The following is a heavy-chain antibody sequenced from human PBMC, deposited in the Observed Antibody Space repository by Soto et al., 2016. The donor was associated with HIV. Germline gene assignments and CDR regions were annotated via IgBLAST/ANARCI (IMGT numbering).Heavy chain of an antibody. D-gene: IGHD1-26*01. J-gene: IGHJ3*02. CDR1: GFTFSSYS. CDR2: ISSSSSTI. CDR3: ARDRILSFQAFDI. Sequence: EVQLVESGGGLVQPGGSLRLSCAASGFTFSSYSMNWVRQAPGKGLEWVSYISSSSSTIYYADSVKGRFTISRDNAKNSLYLQMNSLRAEDTAVYYCARDRILSFQAFDIWGQGTMVTVSS. V-gene: IGHV3-48*01.